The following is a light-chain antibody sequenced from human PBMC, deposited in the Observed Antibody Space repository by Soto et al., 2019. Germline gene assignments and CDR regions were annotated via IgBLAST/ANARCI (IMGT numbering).Light chain of an antibody. J-gene: IGKJ2*01. Sequence: EIVLTQSPATLSLSPGERATLSCRASQIVSSYLAWYQQKPGQAPSLLIYDASKRATDIPARFSGSVSGTDFTLTISSLEPEDFAVYYCQQRSNWPPRYTFGQGTKLEIK. CDR3: QQRSNWPPRYT. CDR1: QIVSSY. CDR2: DAS. V-gene: IGKV3-11*01.